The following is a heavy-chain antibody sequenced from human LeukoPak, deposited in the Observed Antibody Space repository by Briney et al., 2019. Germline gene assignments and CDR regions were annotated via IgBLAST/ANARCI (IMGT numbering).Heavy chain of an antibody. CDR2: IYSGGST. J-gene: IGHJ4*02. Sequence: GGSLRLSCAARGFSVSGQYMNWVRQAPGKGLEWVSVIYSGGSTYYADSVRGRFTISRDNSINTLYLQMNSLRAEDSAVYYCATYWNYGYWGQGTLVTVSS. D-gene: IGHD1-7*01. V-gene: IGHV3-53*01. CDR3: ATYWNYGY. CDR1: GFSVSGQY.